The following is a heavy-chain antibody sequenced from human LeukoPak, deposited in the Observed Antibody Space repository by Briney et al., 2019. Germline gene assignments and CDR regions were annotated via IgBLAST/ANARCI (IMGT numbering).Heavy chain of an antibody. V-gene: IGHV4-38-2*02. CDR2: IYHSGST. CDR3: ARDVVYYDSSGYYGRRLDY. CDR1: GYSISSGYY. D-gene: IGHD3-22*01. Sequence: SETLSLTCTVSGYSISSGYYWGWIRQPPGKGLEWIGSIYHSGSTYYNPSLKGRVTISVDTSKNQFSLKLSSVTAADTAVYYCARDVVYYDSSGYYGRRLDYWGQGTLVTVSS. J-gene: IGHJ4*02.